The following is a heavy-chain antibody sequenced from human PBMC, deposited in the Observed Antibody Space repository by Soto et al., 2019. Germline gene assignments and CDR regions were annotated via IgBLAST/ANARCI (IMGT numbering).Heavy chain of an antibody. Sequence: SETLSLTCAVYGGSFIGYYWSWIRQPPGKGLEWIGEINHSGSTNYNPSLKSRVTISVDTSKNQFSLKLSSVTAADTAVYYCARGPPYYDFWSGYYPSRTYYYYGMDVWGQGTTVTVSS. D-gene: IGHD3-3*01. J-gene: IGHJ6*02. CDR3: ARGPPYYDFWSGYYPSRTYYYYGMDV. V-gene: IGHV4-34*01. CDR1: GGSFIGYY. CDR2: INHSGST.